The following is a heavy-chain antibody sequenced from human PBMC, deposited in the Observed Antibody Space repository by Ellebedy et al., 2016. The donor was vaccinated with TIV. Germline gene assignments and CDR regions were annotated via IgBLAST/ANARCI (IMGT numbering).Heavy chain of an antibody. CDR2: IYYSGST. V-gene: IGHV4-39*01. Sequence: MPSETLSLTCTVPGGPISSSSYYWGWIRQPPGKGLEWIGSIYYSGSTYYNPSLKSRVTISVDTSKNQFSLKLSSVTAADTAVYYCARQRGDTPHGRWYFDLWGRGTLVTVSS. CDR1: GGPISSSSYY. J-gene: IGHJ2*01. D-gene: IGHD4-17*01. CDR3: ARQRGDTPHGRWYFDL.